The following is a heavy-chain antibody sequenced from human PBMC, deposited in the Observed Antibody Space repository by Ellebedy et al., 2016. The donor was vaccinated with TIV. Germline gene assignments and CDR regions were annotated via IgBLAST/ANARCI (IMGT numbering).Heavy chain of an antibody. J-gene: IGHJ5*02. CDR1: GGSMTSSNYF. CDR2: LYFGGRA. CDR3: ARHDPRYYESSGFYYGGWFDP. D-gene: IGHD3-22*01. Sequence: SETLSLTCSVSGGSMTSSNYFWAWIRQPPGKGLDWIGSLYFGGRAHYNPSLRSRASISVDPSKNQFFLQLTSVTASDTAVYYCARHDPRYYESSGFYYGGWFDPWGQGTLVTVSS. V-gene: IGHV4-39*01.